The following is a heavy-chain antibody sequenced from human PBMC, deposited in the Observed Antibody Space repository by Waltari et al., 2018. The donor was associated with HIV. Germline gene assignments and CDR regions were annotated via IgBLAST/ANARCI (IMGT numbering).Heavy chain of an antibody. CDR1: GGTFSSYA. V-gene: IGHV1-69*13. D-gene: IGHD3-10*01. J-gene: IGHJ3*02. CDR2: IIPSFGTA. CDR3: ARVRGGQTWAFDI. Sequence: QVQLVQSGAAVKKPGSSVKVSCKASGGTFSSYAISWVRPAPGQGLESMGGIIPSFGTANYAQKFQGRVTITADESTSTAYMELSRLRSEDTAVYYCARVRGGQTWAFDIWGQGTMVTVSS.